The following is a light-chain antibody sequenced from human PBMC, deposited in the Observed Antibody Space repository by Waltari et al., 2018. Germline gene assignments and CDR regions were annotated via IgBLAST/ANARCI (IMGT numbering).Light chain of an antibody. V-gene: IGLV2-8*01. CDR3: SSYAGSNNVV. Sequence: QSALTQPPSASGSPGQSVTISCTGTSSDVGGYNYVSWYQQHPGKAPKLMIYEVSKRPSGVPARFSGSKSGNTASRTVSVLQAEDEADYYCSSYAGSNNVVFGGGTKLTVL. CDR1: SSDVGGYNY. J-gene: IGLJ2*01. CDR2: EVS.